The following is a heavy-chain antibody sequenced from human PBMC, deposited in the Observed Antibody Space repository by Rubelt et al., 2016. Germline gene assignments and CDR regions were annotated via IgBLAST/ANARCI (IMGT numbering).Heavy chain of an antibody. CDR3: ASSGSYRYNWFDP. D-gene: IGHD1-26*01. CDR2: IYYTGST. J-gene: IGHJ5*02. CDR1: GGSLSSSSSY. Sequence: QLQLQESDPGLVKPSETLSLTCTVSGGSLSSSSSYWGWIRQPPGKGLEWIGTIYYTGSTYSNPSLKRRVTLSVDTSKNQVSRKVRSVTAADTAVDYCASSGSYRYNWFDPWGQGTLVTVSS. V-gene: IGHV4-39*01.